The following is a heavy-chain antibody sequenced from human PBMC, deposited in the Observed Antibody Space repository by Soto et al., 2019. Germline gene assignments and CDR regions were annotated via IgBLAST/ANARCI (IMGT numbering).Heavy chain of an antibody. V-gene: IGHV3-23*01. CDR3: AKGASSNWNCLYYFDF. D-gene: IGHD1-7*01. Sequence: EVQLLESGGGLVQPGGSLRLSCAASGFTFSSYGMSWVRQAPGRGPEWVATISSSGGSTYYADSVKGRFTISRDSSNNTLYLQVDSLGAEDTAVYYCAKGASSNWNCLYYFDFWGQGIPVTVSS. CDR1: GFTFSSYG. CDR2: ISSSGGST. J-gene: IGHJ4*02.